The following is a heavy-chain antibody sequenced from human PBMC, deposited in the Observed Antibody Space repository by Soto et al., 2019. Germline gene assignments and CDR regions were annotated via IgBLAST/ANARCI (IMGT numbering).Heavy chain of an antibody. CDR3: ARDIGYDAFDI. Sequence: GSLRLSCAASEFTFSKYWMTWVRQAPGKGLEWVANIKTDGSEKYYVDSVKGRFTISRDNAKNSLYLQMNSLRVEDTAVYNCARDIGYDAFDIWGQGTMVTVSS. CDR2: IKTDGSEK. D-gene: IGHD1-1*01. V-gene: IGHV3-7*01. J-gene: IGHJ3*02. CDR1: EFTFSKYW.